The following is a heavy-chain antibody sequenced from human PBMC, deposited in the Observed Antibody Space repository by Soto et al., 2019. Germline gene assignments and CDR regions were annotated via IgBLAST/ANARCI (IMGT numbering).Heavy chain of an antibody. CDR2: ISYDGSNK. CDR1: GFTFSSYA. J-gene: IGHJ4*02. Sequence: QVQLVESGGGVVQPGRSLRLSCAASGFTFSSYAMHWVRQAPGKGLEWVAVISYDGSNKYYADSVKGRFTISRDNSKNTLYLQMNSLRAEDTAVYYCARSINPAGYSSGWLDYWGQGTLVTVSS. V-gene: IGHV3-30-3*01. D-gene: IGHD6-19*01. CDR3: ARSINPAGYSSGWLDY.